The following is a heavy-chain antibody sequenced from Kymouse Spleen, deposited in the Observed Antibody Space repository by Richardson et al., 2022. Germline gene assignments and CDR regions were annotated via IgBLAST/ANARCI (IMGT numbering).Heavy chain of an antibody. CDR2: IIPIFGTA. V-gene: IGHV1-69*05. D-gene: IGHD6-13*01. CDR1: GGTFSSYA. CDR3: ARGGQQLAYYYYYGMDV. Sequence: QVQLVQSGAEVKKPGSSVKVSCKASGGTFSSYAISWVRQAPGQGLEWMGGIIPIFGTANYAQKFQGRVTITTDESTSTAYMELSSLRSEDTAVYYCARGGQQLAYYYYYGMDVWGQGTTVTVSS. J-gene: IGHJ6*02.